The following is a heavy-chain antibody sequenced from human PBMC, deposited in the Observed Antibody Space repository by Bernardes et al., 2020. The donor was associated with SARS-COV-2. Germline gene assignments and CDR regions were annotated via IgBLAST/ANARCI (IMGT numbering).Heavy chain of an antibody. CDR1: GFAFSKYG. V-gene: IGHV3-30*03. CDR3: AADSNDFLTGG. CDR2: MTFDGIET. Sequence: GGSLCLSCTASGFAFSKYGMYLVRQAPGKGLAWMTLMTFDGIETSYVDSVKGRFTISRDNSKNTLYLQMNSLRDEDTAVYYCAADSNDFLTGGWGRGTLVTGSS. J-gene: IGHJ4*02. D-gene: IGHD3-9*01.